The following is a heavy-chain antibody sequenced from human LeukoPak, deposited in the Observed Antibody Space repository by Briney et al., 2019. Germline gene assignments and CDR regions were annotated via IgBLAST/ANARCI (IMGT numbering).Heavy chain of an antibody. CDR1: GYTFTGYY. CDR3: ARAPHPVISPWVDYFDY. V-gene: IGHV1-2*02. D-gene: IGHD3-16*02. J-gene: IGHJ4*02. CDR2: INPNSGGT. Sequence: ASVKVSCKASGYTFTGYYMHWVRQAPGQGLEWMGWINPNSGGTNYAQKFQGRVTMTRDTSISTAYMELSRLRSDDTAVYYCARAPHPVISPWVDYFDYWGQGTLVTVSS.